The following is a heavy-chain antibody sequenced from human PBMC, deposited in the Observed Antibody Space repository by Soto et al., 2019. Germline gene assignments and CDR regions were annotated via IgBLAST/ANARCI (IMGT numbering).Heavy chain of an antibody. CDR1: GFTFSSYS. D-gene: IGHD2-21*02. V-gene: IGHV3-48*02. CDR2: ISSSSSTI. CDR3: AREYCGGDCLNYYDAFDI. Sequence: PGGSLILSCAASGFTFSSYSMNWVRQAPGKGLEWVSYISSSSSTIYYADSVKGRFTISRDNAKNSLYLQMNSLRDEDTAVYYCAREYCGGDCLNYYDAFDIWGQGTMVTVSS. J-gene: IGHJ3*02.